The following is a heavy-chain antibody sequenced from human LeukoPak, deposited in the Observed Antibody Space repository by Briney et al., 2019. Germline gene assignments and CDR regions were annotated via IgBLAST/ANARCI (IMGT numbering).Heavy chain of an antibody. J-gene: IGHJ4*02. CDR3: AGDLVSIVVVPAAIGSDY. V-gene: IGHV3-21*01. CDR1: GFTFSSYS. CDR2: ISSSSSYI. Sequence: GGSLRLSCAASGFTFSSYSMNWVRQAPEKGLEWVSSISSSSSYIYYADSVKGRFTISRDNAKNSLYLQMNSLRAEDTAVYYCAGDLVSIVVVPAAIGSDYWGQGTLVTVSS. D-gene: IGHD2-2*01.